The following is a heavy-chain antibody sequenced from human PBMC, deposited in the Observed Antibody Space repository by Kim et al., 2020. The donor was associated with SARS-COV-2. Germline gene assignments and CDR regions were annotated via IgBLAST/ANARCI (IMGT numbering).Heavy chain of an antibody. CDR2: NSGSTI. CDR3: ARIMAN. D-gene: IGHD3-16*01. V-gene: IGHV3-48*03. Sequence: NSGSTIYYADSVKGRFTTSRDNAKNSLFLQMNSLRAEDTAVYYCARIMANWGQGTLVTVSS. J-gene: IGHJ4*02.